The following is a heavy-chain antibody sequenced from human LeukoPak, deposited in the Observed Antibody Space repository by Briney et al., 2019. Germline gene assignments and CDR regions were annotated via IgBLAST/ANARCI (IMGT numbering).Heavy chain of an antibody. Sequence: SETQSLICTVSGGSISISSYYWGWIRRPRGKGLEWFGSMYYSGSTYYNPSLKSRVTTSVDTSKNQFSLKLSSVTAADTAVYYCARASSGSYRYFPYYYYYMDVWGKATTVTISS. V-gene: IGHV4-39*07. CDR1: GGSISISSYY. D-gene: IGHD3-16*02. J-gene: IGHJ6*03. CDR3: ARASSGSYRYFPYYYYYMDV. CDR2: MYYSGST.